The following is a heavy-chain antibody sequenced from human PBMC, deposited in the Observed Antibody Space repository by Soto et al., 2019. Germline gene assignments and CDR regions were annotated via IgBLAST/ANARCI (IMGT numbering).Heavy chain of an antibody. J-gene: IGHJ6*02. CDR3: ARNEAGRHNIPTYYYYGMDV. V-gene: IGHV1-69*13. D-gene: IGHD6-19*01. CDR2: IIPIFGTA. Sequence: ASVKVSCKASGGTFSSYAISWVRQAPGQGLEWMGGIIPIFGTANYAQKFQGRVTITADESTSTAYMELSSLRSEDTAVYYCARNEAGRHNIPTYYYYGMDVWGQGTTVTVSS. CDR1: GGTFSSYA.